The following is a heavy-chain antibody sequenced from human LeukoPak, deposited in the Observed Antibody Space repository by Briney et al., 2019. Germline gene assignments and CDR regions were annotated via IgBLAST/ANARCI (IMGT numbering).Heavy chain of an antibody. V-gene: IGHV4-39*07. Sequence: SETLSLTCTVSGGSISSSSYYWGWIRQPPGKGLEWIGSIYYSGSTYYNPSLKSRVTISVDTSKNQFSLKLSSVTAADTAVYYCAREKYYFDYWGQGTLVTVSS. CDR1: GGSISSSSYY. CDR2: IYYSGST. CDR3: AREKYYFDY. J-gene: IGHJ4*02.